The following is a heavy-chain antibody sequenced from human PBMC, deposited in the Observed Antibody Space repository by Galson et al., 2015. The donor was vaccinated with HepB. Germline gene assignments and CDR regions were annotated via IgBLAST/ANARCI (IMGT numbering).Heavy chain of an antibody. V-gene: IGHV5-10-1*01. CDR3: ARPEGGIYDFWSGYVY. J-gene: IGHJ4*02. D-gene: IGHD3-3*01. CDR1: GYSFTSYW. CDR2: IDPSDSYT. Sequence: QSGAEVKKPGESLRISCKGSGYSFTSYWISWVRQMPGKGLEWMGRIDPSDSYTNYSPSFQGHVTISADKSISTAYLQWSSLKASDTAMYYCARPEGGIYDFWSGYVYWGQGTLVTVSS.